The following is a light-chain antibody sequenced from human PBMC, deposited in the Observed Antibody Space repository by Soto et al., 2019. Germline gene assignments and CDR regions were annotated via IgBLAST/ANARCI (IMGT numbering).Light chain of an antibody. V-gene: IGKV3-20*01. CDR3: QQYGSSPPIT. CDR1: QSLSSSQ. CDR2: DAS. Sequence: EIVWTQSPGTLSFPPGKXATLSWRASQSLSSSQLAWYQQKPGQAPRLLIHDASSRATGIPDRFSGSGSGTDFTLTISRLEPEDFAVYYCQQYGSSPPITFGQGTRLENK. J-gene: IGKJ5*01.